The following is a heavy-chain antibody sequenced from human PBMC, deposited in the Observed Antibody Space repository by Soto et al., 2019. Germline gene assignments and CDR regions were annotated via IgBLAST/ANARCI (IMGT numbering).Heavy chain of an antibody. V-gene: IGHV1-18*04. CDR1: GYTFTSYG. Sequence: ASVKVSCKASGYTFTSYGISWVRQAPGQGLEWMGWISAYNGNTNYAQRLQSRVTMTTDTSTSTAYMELRGLRSDDTAVYYCSRSRPYCTNGVCYTGSSYYYGMDVWGQGTTVTVSS. CDR2: ISAYNGNT. D-gene: IGHD2-8*01. J-gene: IGHJ6*02. CDR3: SRSRPYCTNGVCYTGSSYYYGMDV.